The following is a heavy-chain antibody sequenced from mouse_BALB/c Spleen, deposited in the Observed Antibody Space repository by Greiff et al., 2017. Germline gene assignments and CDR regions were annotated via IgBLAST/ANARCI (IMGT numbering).Heavy chain of an antibody. CDR1: GYAFSSSW. CDR2: IYPGDGDT. D-gene: IGHD2-12*01. V-gene: IGHV1-82*01. CDR3: AEGITLGDYAMDY. Sequence: QVQLQQSGPELVKPGASVKISCKASGYAFSSSWMNWVKQRPGQGLEWIGRIYPGDGDTNYNGKFKGKATLTADKSSSTAYMQLSSLTSVDSAVYFCAEGITLGDYAMDYWGQGTSVTVSS. J-gene: IGHJ4*01.